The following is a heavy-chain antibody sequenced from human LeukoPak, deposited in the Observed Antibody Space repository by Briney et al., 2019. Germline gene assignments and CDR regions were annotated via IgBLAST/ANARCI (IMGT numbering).Heavy chain of an antibody. CDR3: AREDIVVVPAAARAYYFDY. J-gene: IGHJ4*02. CDR1: GFTFSDYY. Sequence: PGGSLRLSCAASGFTFSDYYMSWIRQAPGKGLEWVSYISSSGSTIYYADSVKGRFTISRDNAKNSLYLQMNSLRAEDTAVYYCAREDIVVVPAAARAYYFDYWGQGTLVTVSS. CDR2: ISSSGSTI. D-gene: IGHD2-2*01. V-gene: IGHV3-11*04.